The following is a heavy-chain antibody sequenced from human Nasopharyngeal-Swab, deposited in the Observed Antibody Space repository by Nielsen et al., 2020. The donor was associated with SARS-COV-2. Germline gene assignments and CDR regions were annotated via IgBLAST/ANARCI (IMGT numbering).Heavy chain of an antibody. V-gene: IGHV1-69*13. J-gene: IGHJ4*02. CDR3: ARYVGGYNSGYFDY. Sequence: SVKVSCKASGGTFSSYAISWVRQAPGQGLEWMGGIIPIFGTANYAQKFQGRVTITVDESTSTAYLELSSLRSEDTAVYYCARYVGGYNSGYFDYWGQGTLVTVSS. CDR1: GGTFSSYA. CDR2: IIPIFGTA. D-gene: IGHD5-24*01.